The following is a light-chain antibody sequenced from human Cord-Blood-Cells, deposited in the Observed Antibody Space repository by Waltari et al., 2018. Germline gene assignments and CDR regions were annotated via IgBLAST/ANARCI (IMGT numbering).Light chain of an antibody. V-gene: IGLV2-14*01. J-gene: IGLJ1*01. Sequence: QSALTQPASVSGSPGQSITISCTGTSSDVVCYNYVSWYQQHPGKAPKIMIYDVSNRPSGVSNRFSGSKSGNTASLTISGLQAEDEADYYCSSYTSSSTLVFGTGTKVTVL. CDR2: DVS. CDR1: SSDVVCYNY. CDR3: SSYTSSSTLV.